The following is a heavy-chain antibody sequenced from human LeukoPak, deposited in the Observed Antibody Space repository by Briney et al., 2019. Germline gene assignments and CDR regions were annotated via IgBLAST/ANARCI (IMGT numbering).Heavy chain of an antibody. CDR3: ARAVSGRFDY. V-gene: IGHV4-59*08. CDR2: IYYSGST. D-gene: IGHD6-19*01. J-gene: IGHJ4*02. Sequence: TTSETLSLTCTVSGGSMSPYHWSWIRQPPGKGLEWTGYIYYSGSTNYNPSLKSRVTISVNTSKNQFSLKLSSVTAADTAMYYCARAVSGRFDYWGQGTLVTLSS. CDR1: GGSMSPYH.